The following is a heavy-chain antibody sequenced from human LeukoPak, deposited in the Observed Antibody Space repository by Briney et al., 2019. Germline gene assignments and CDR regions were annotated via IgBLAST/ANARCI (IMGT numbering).Heavy chain of an antibody. Sequence: PSETLSLTCTVSGGSVSTNNYWGWIRLPTGKGLEWIANIHHSGTTYYNPSLKSRVTISVDTSKNQFSLNLRSVTAADTAVYYCVKHGMWFGVNQDWGQGTLVTVSS. CDR1: GGSVSTNNY. CDR2: IHHSGTT. J-gene: IGHJ4*02. V-gene: IGHV4-39*01. CDR3: VKHGMWFGVNQD. D-gene: IGHD3-10*01.